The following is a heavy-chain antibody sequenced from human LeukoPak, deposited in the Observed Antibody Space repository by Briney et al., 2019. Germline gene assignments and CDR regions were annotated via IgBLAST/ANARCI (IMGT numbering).Heavy chain of an antibody. J-gene: IGHJ5*02. V-gene: IGHV3-48*03. CDR2: ISSSGSTI. CDR3: AREGDGYSEGWFDP. D-gene: IGHD5-24*01. Sequence: GGSLRLSRAASGFTFSSYEMNWVRQAPGKGLEWVSYISSSGSTIYYADSVKGRFTISRDNAKNSLYLQMNSLRAEDTAVYYCAREGDGYSEGWFDPWGQGTLVTVSS. CDR1: GFTFSSYE.